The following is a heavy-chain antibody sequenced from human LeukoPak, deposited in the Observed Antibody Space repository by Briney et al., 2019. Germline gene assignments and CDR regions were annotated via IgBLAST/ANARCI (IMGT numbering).Heavy chain of an antibody. Sequence: GGSLRLSCAASGFTFSSYAMSWVRQAPGKGLEWVSGINWNGGSTGYADSVKGRFTISRDNAKNSLYLQMNSLRAEDTALYYCARGLTSYYYYMDVWGKGTTVTVSS. CDR2: INWNGGST. V-gene: IGHV3-20*04. J-gene: IGHJ6*03. CDR1: GFTFSSYA. D-gene: IGHD1-14*01. CDR3: ARGLTSYYYYMDV.